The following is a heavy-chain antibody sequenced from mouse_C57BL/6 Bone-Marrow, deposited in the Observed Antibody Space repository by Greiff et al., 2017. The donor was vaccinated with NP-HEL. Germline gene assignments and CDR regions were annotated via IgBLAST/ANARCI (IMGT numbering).Heavy chain of an antibody. CDR3: ARGVLCGSHWYFDV. J-gene: IGHJ1*03. CDR2: IYPGSGST. CDR1: GYTFTSYW. Sequence: QVQLQQPGAELVKPGASVKMSCKASGYTFTSYWITWVKQRPGQGLEWIGDIYPGSGSTNYNEKFKSKATLTVDTSSSTAYMQLSSLTSEDSAVYYCARGVLCGSHWYFDVWGTGTTVTVSS. V-gene: IGHV1-55*01. D-gene: IGHD1-1*02.